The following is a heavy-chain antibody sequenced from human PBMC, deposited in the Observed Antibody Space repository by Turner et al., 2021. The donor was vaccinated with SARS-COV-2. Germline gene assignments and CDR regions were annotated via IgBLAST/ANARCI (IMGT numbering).Heavy chain of an antibody. D-gene: IGHD6-13*01. V-gene: IGHV4-39*01. Sequence: QLQLQESGPGLAKPSETLSLTCTVSGGSISSSSYYWGWIRQPPGKGLEWIGSIYDSGSTDYNPSLKSRVTIFVDTSKNQFSLKLSSVTAADTAVYSCARHWEVAAAAYLARFDPWGQGTLVTVSS. CDR3: ARHWEVAAAAYLARFDP. J-gene: IGHJ5*02. CDR1: GGSISSSSYY. CDR2: IYDSGST.